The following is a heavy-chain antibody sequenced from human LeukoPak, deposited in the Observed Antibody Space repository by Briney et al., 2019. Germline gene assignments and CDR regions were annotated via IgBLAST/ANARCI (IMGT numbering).Heavy chain of an antibody. J-gene: IGHJ5*02. Sequence: GGSLRLSCEASGFTFSSYSMNWVRQAPGKGLEWISYISTSTTTIYYANSVKGRFTISRDNAKKSLYLQMNSLRAEDTAVYYCARGAEYDGSGSYYDGNWFDPWGQGTLVTVSS. CDR3: ARGAEYDGSGSYYDGNWFDP. V-gene: IGHV3-48*01. CDR2: ISTSTTTI. CDR1: GFTFSSYS. D-gene: IGHD3-10*01.